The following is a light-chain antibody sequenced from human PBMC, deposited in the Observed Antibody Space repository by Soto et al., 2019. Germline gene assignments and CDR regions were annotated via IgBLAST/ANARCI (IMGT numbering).Light chain of an antibody. CDR3: AAWDDSRNGVL. Sequence: QSVLTQPPSASGTPGQRVTISCSGSSSNIGSHTVNWYQQLPGTAPKLLIHTDNQRPSGVTGRFSGSKSGTSASLAIGGLQSEDEADYYCAAWDDSRNGVLFGGGTKLTVL. CDR1: SSNIGSHT. CDR2: TDN. V-gene: IGLV1-44*01. J-gene: IGLJ2*01.